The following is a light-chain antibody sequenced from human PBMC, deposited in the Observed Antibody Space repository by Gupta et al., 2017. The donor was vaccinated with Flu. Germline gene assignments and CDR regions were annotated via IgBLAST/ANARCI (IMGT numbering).Light chain of an antibody. V-gene: IGLV2-14*03. J-gene: IGLJ1*01. Sequence: QSALTQPASVSGSPGQSITLSCTGTSSDVGRSDSVSWYQQHPDKAPKLIIFDVTNRPSGVSSRFSGSKSGNTASLTISGLQAEDETDYYCSSYTSTSTFYVFGIGTRVTVL. CDR3: SSYTSTSTFYV. CDR1: SSDVGRSDS. CDR2: DVT.